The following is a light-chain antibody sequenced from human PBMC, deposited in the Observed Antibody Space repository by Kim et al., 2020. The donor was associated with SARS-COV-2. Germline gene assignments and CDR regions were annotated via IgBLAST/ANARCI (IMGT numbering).Light chain of an antibody. CDR2: STN. J-gene: IGLJ3*02. CDR1: SGSGSTSYY. Sequence: GGTGTLTWGLSSGSGSTSYYPSWYQQTPGQAPRTLIYSTNTRSSGVPDRFSGSILGNKAALTITGAQADDESDYYCVLYMGSGISVFGGGTQLTVL. CDR3: VLYMGSGISV. V-gene: IGLV8-61*01.